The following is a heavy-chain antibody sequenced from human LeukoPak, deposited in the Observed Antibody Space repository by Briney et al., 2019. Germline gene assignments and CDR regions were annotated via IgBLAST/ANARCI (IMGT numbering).Heavy chain of an antibody. Sequence: GGSLRLSCAASGFTFSSYSMNWVRQAPGKGLEWVSAISGSGGSTYYADSVKGRFTISRDNSKNTLYLKMNSLRAEDTAVYYCAKHPPSWPYSGYDCWGQGTLVTVSS. J-gene: IGHJ4*02. D-gene: IGHD5-12*01. CDR1: GFTFSSYS. CDR3: AKHPPSWPYSGYDC. V-gene: IGHV3-23*01. CDR2: ISGSGGST.